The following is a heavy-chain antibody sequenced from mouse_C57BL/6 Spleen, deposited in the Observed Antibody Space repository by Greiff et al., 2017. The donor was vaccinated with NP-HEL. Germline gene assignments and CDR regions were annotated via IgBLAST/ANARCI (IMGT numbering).Heavy chain of an antibody. CDR1: GYSITSGYY. CDR2: ISYDGSN. CDR3: ARPYGSSYGYWYFDV. D-gene: IGHD1-1*01. Sequence: ESGPGLVKPSQSLSLTCSVTGYSITSGYYWNWIRQFPGNKLEWMGYISYDGSNNYNPSLKNRISITRDTSKNQFFLKLNSVTTEDTATYYCARPYGSSYGYWYFDVWGTGTTVTVSS. J-gene: IGHJ1*03. V-gene: IGHV3-6*01.